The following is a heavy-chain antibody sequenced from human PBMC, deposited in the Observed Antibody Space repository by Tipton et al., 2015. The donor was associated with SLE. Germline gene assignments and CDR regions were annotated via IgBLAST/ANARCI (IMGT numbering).Heavy chain of an antibody. J-gene: IGHJ6*02. CDR1: GGATTRSTYN. CDR2: VFTSGTT. CDR3: ARVRKYFDYGRYSPWGMDV. V-gene: IGHV4-61*09. Sequence: TLSLTWTVSGGATTRSTYNWTSFRQPAAKGLEWIGHVFTSGTTTYTPSLMTLDTILVDTSKNQFSLNLSSVTAGDTAVYFCARVRKYFDYGRYSPWGMDVWGQGTTVTVSS. D-gene: IGHD3-22*01.